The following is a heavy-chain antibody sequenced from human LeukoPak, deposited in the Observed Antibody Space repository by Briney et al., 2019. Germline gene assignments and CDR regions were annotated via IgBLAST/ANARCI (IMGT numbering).Heavy chain of an antibody. CDR3: ARVFGGNSLDY. Sequence: PSETLSLTCKVSLGSINNNYWSWIRQAAGKGLEWIGRIHKSGTTYYSPSLKTRVTMSIDTSKNQFSLQLSAVSAADTAIYYCARVFGGNSLDYWGQGTLVAVSS. V-gene: IGHV4-4*07. CDR2: IHKSGTT. CDR1: LGSINNNY. D-gene: IGHD1-26*01. J-gene: IGHJ4*02.